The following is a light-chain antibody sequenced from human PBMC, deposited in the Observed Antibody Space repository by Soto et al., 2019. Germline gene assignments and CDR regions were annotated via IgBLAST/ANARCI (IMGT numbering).Light chain of an antibody. CDR1: QSVSSSY. CDR3: QQHGSSPLT. CDR2: GAN. V-gene: IGKV3-20*01. Sequence: EIVLTQSPGTLSLSPGERATLSCRASQSVSSSYLAWYQQKPGQAPRLLIYGANNRATGISDRFSGSGSGTDFTLTISRLEPDDFAVYYCQQHGSSPLTFGGGTKVDIK. J-gene: IGKJ4*01.